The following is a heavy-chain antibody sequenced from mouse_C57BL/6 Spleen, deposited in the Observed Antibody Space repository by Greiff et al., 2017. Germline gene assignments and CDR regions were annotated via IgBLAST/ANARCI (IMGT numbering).Heavy chain of an antibody. CDR1: GYTFTSYW. CDR3: ARWDGSSYRGAY. V-gene: IGHV1-59*01. Sequence: QVQLQQPGAELVRPGTSVTLSCKASGYTFTSYWMHWVKQRPGQGLEWIGVIDPSDSYTNYNQKFKGKATLTVDTSSSTAYMQLSSLTSEDSAVYYCARWDGSSYRGAYWGQGTLVTVSA. J-gene: IGHJ3*01. CDR2: IDPSDSYT. D-gene: IGHD1-1*01.